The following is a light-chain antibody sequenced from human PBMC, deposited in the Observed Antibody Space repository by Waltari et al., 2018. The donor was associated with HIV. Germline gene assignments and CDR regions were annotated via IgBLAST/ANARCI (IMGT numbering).Light chain of an antibody. V-gene: IGLV2-23*01. J-gene: IGLJ3*02. CDR1: SSDVGSYKL. Sequence: QSALTQPASVSGSPGQSFTISCTGTSSDVGSYKLVSWYQQPPGKAPNLMIYEGSKRPSGVSNRFSGSILGNKAALTITGAQADDESDYYCVLYMGSGILVFGGGTKLTVL. CDR2: EGS. CDR3: VLYMGSGILV.